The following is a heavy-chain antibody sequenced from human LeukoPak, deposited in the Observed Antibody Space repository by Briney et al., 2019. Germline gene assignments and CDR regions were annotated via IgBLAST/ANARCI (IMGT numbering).Heavy chain of an antibody. CDR3: ARVLVTAYGSWFDP. J-gene: IGHJ5*02. CDR1: GFTVSSNY. CDR2: IYSGGST. V-gene: IGHV3-66*01. Sequence: GGSLRLSCAASGFTVSSNYMSWVRQAPGKGLEWVSVIYSGGSTYYADSVKGRFTISRDNSKNTLYLQMNSLRAEDTAVYYCARVLVTAYGSWFDPWGQGTLVTVSS. D-gene: IGHD2-21*02.